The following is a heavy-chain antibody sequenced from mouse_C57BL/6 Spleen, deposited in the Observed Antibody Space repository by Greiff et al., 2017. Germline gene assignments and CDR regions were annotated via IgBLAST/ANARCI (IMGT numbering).Heavy chain of an antibody. CDR1: GYSITSGYY. D-gene: IGHD1-1*01. J-gene: IGHJ1*03. CDR3: ARDREYYGSSPWYFDV. CDR2: ISYDGSN. Sequence: EVKLMESGPGLVKPSQSLSLTCSVTGYSITSGYYWNWIRQFPGNKLEWMGYISYDGSNNYNPSLKNRISITRDTSKNQFFLKLNSVTTEDTATYYCARDREYYGSSPWYFDVWGTGTTVTVSS. V-gene: IGHV3-6*01.